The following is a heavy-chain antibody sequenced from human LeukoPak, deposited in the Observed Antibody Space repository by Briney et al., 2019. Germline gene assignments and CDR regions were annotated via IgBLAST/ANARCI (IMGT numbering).Heavy chain of an antibody. CDR2: ISYDGSNK. D-gene: IGHD3-22*01. V-gene: IGHV3-30*04. Sequence: GGSLRLSCAASGFTFSSYAMHWVRQAPGKGLEWVAVISYDGSNKYYADSVEGRFTISRDNSKNTLYLQMNSLRAEDTAVYYCARVYYYDSSGYSILGLGADYWGQGTLVTVSS. CDR1: GFTFSSYA. CDR3: ARVYYYDSSGYSILGLGADY. J-gene: IGHJ4*02.